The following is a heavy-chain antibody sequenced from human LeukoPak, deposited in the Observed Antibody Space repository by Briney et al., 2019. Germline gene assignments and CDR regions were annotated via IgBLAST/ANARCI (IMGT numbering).Heavy chain of an antibody. CDR2: IKGKTDGETT. CDR1: GFTFSNAW. V-gene: IGHV3-15*01. J-gene: IGHJ4*02. D-gene: IGHD3-10*01. CDR3: TTEGYYVSGIY. Sequence: PGGSLRLSCAASGFTFSNAWMSWVRQAPGKWLEWVGRIKGKTDGETTDYATPVKGRFTISRDDSKDTLYLQMNSLKTEDTAVYYCTTEGYYVSGIYWGQGTLVTVSS.